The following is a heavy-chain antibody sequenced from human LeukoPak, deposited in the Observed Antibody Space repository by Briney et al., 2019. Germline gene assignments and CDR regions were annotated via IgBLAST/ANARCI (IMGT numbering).Heavy chain of an antibody. Sequence: GGSLRLSCAASGFTFSRYEMNWVRPAPGKGVDWVSYISSSGSTMYYADSVKGRFTISRDNAKNSLYLQMNSPRAEDTAVYYCARLYRYGTLDYWGQGTLVTVSS. V-gene: IGHV3-48*03. J-gene: IGHJ4*02. D-gene: IGHD5-18*01. CDR2: ISSSGSTM. CDR1: GFTFSRYE. CDR3: ARLYRYGTLDY.